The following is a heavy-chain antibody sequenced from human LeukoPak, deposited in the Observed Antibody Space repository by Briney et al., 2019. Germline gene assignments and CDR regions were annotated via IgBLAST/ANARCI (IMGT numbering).Heavy chain of an antibody. V-gene: IGHV1-18*01. CDR2: ISAYNGNT. Sequence: GASVKVSCKASGYTFTSYGISWVRQAPGQGLEWMGWISAYNGNTNYAQKLQGRVTMTTDTSTSTAYMELRSLRSDDTAVYYCARSPYSSSWYVNYYYYYMDVWGKGTTVTISS. J-gene: IGHJ6*03. CDR3: ARSPYSSSWYVNYYYYYMDV. D-gene: IGHD6-13*01. CDR1: GYTFTSYG.